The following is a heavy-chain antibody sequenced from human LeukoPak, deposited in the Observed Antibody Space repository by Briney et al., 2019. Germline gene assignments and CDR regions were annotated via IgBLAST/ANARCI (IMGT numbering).Heavy chain of an antibody. CDR2: VLTDGSRI. CDR3: ARVAVGGTRAFDI. D-gene: IGHD6-19*01. Sequence: PGGSLRLSCAASGFTFTNYWMHWVRQAPGKGLVWVSRVLTDGSRITYADSVKGGFTISRDNAKNTLYLQMDSLRAEDTAVYYCARVAVGGTRAFDIWGQGTTVTVSS. CDR1: GFTFTNYW. J-gene: IGHJ3*02. V-gene: IGHV3-74*01.